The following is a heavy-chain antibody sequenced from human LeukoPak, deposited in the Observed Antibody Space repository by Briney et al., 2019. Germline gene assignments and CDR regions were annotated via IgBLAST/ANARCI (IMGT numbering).Heavy chain of an antibody. V-gene: IGHV4-31*02. D-gene: IGHD3-10*01. CDR2: IYYSGST. J-gene: IGHJ4*02. Sequence: LRLSCAASGFTFSSYSMNWVRQAPGKGLEWIGYIYYSGSTYYNPSLKSRVTISVDTSKNQFSLKLSSVTAADTAVYYCARDGGFGELYGLFDYWGQGTLVTVSS. CDR3: ARDGGFGELYGLFDY. CDR1: GFTFSSYS.